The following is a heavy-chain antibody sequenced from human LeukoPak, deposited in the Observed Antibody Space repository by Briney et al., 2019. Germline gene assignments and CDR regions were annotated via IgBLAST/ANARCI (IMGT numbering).Heavy chain of an antibody. D-gene: IGHD2-2*01. Sequence: ASVKVSCKTSGYTFTNSDVSWVRQAPGQGLEWMGWISGSNGETNYAQKLRGRVTMTTDTSTSTVYMDLRSLTSDDTAVYYCARVVEYQLLFGDYYYYYMDVWGKGTTVTVSS. V-gene: IGHV1-18*01. CDR3: ARVVEYQLLFGDYYYYYMDV. J-gene: IGHJ6*03. CDR2: ISGSNGET. CDR1: GYTFTNSD.